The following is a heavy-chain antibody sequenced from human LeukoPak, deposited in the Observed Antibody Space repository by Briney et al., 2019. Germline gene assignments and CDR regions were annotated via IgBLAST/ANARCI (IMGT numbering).Heavy chain of an antibody. V-gene: IGHV3-23*01. CDR3: ARAPLRELPDY. CDR1: GFTFSSYA. D-gene: IGHD1-7*01. CDR2: ISGSGGST. J-gene: IGHJ4*02. Sequence: HPGGSLRLSCAASGFTFSSYAMSWVRQAPGKGLEWVSAISGSGGSTYYADSVKGRFTISRDNSKNTLYLQMGSLRAEDMAVYYCARAPLRELPDYWGQGTLVTVSS.